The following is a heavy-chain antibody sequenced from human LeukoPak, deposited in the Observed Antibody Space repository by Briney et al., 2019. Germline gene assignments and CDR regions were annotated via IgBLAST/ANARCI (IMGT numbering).Heavy chain of an antibody. CDR3: ARGRIAAAGTDLNWFDP. V-gene: IGHV1-46*01. Sequence: GASVKVSCKASGYTFTSYYMHWVRQAPGQGLEWMGIINPSGGSTSYAQKFQGRVTMTRDTSTSTVYKELSSLRSEDTAVYYCARGRIAAAGTDLNWFDPWGQGTLVTVSS. CDR1: GYTFTSYY. CDR2: INPSGGST. D-gene: IGHD6-13*01. J-gene: IGHJ5*02.